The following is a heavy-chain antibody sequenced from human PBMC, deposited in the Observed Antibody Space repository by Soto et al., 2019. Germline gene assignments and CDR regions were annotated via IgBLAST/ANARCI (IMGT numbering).Heavy chain of an antibody. CDR1: GFAFSIYS. CDR2: ISSSSSYI. CDR3: ARDPPRITGTKVVGNDY. V-gene: IGHV3-21*01. D-gene: IGHD1-7*01. J-gene: IGHJ4*02. Sequence: GGSLRLSCAASGFAFSIYSMNLVRQSPGKGLEWVSSISSSSSYIYYADSVKGRFTISRDNAKNSLYLQMNSLRAEDTAVYYCARDPPRITGTKVVGNDYWGQGTLVTVSS.